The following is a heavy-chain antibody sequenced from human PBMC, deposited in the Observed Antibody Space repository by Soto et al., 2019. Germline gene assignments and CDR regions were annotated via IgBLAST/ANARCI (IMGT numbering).Heavy chain of an antibody. CDR2: IYYSGST. D-gene: IGHD3-22*01. CDR1: GGSISSYY. J-gene: IGHJ3*02. CDR3: ARDHHDRGAFDI. Sequence: SETLSLTCTVSGGSISSYYWSWIRQPPGKGLEWIGYIYYSGSTNYNPSLKSRVTISVDTSKNQFSLKLSSVTAADTAVYYCARDHHDRGAFDIWGQGTMVTVSS. V-gene: IGHV4-59*01.